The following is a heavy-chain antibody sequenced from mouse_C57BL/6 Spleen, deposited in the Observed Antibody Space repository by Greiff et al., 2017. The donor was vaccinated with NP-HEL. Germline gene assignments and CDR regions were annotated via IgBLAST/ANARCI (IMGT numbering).Heavy chain of an antibody. V-gene: IGHV1-53*01. CDR1: GYTFTSYW. Sequence: QVHVKQPGTELVKPGASVKLSCKASGYTFTSYWMHWVKQRPGQGLEWIGNINPSNGGTNYNEKFKSKATLTVDKSSSTAYMQLSSLTSEDSAVYYCARQLRLRGDYAMDYWGQGTSVTVSS. D-gene: IGHD3-2*02. J-gene: IGHJ4*01. CDR2: INPSNGGT. CDR3: ARQLRLRGDYAMDY.